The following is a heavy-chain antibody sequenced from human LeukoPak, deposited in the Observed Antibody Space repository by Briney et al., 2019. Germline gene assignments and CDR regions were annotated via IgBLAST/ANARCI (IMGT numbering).Heavy chain of an antibody. Sequence: GGSLRLSCAASGFTFSCYSMNWVRQAPGKGLEWVSAISGSGGSTFYADSVKGRFTISRDNSKNTLYLQMNSLRAEDTAVYYCARERIGDGYNYAYWGQGTLVTVSS. D-gene: IGHD5-24*01. CDR3: ARERIGDGYNYAY. CDR2: ISGSGGST. J-gene: IGHJ4*02. V-gene: IGHV3-23*01. CDR1: GFTFSCYS.